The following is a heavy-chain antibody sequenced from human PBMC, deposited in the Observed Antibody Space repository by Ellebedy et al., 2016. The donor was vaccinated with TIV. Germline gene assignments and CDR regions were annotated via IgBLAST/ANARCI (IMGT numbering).Heavy chain of an antibody. D-gene: IGHD3-10*01. V-gene: IGHV3-64D*06. CDR2: ISSDGGST. CDR3: VKGQGYYGSGTYEALDY. Sequence: GGSLRLSXSASGFSFSSYAMHWVRQAPGQGLEYLSGISSDGGSTYYADSVKGRFTISRDNSKNTLYLQMSSLRVEDMAVYYCVKGQGYYGSGTYEALDYWGQGTLVTVSS. CDR1: GFSFSSYA. J-gene: IGHJ4*02.